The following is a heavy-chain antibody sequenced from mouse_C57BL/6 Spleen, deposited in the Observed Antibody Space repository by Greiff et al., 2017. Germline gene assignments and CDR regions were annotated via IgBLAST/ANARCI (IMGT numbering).Heavy chain of an antibody. CDR2: ISSGGGSI. D-gene: IGHD2-1*01. J-gene: IGHJ4*01. CDR3: TREAEYYGILYAMDY. CDR1: GFTFSSYA. Sequence: EVQGVESGEGLVKPGGSLKLSCAASGFTFSSYAMSWVRQTPEKRLEWVGYISSGGGSINYADTVKGRFTISRDNARNTLYLQMSSLKSEDTAMYYCTREAEYYGILYAMDYWGQGTSVTGSS. V-gene: IGHV5-9-1*02.